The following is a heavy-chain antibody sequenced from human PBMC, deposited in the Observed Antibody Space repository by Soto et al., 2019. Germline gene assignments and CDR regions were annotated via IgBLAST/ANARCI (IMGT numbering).Heavy chain of an antibody. J-gene: IGHJ4*01. CDR1: GFTFSNYA. Sequence: GRSLRLSCAASGFTFSNYAMSWVRQAPGKGLEWVSAISGSGGSTYYADSVKGRFTISRDNSKNALYLQMNSLTADDTAVYYCAKGLGGLQLWSHVYWGHGTLVTVSS. D-gene: IGHD5-18*01. CDR3: AKGLGGLQLWSHVY. CDR2: ISGSGGST. V-gene: IGHV3-23*01.